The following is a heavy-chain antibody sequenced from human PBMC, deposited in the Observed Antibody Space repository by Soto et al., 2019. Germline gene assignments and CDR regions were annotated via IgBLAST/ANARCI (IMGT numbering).Heavy chain of an antibody. CDR2: ISGYNGDT. V-gene: IGHV1-18*01. CDR1: GYTFTRYG. D-gene: IGHD2-8*01. J-gene: IGHJ6*02. CDR3: AKNGQPPYYYYGMDV. Sequence: ASVKVSCKASGYTFTRYGISWVRQAPGQGLEWLGWISGYNGDTNYAQKFQGRVTMTVDTSTTTAFMELTSLTSDDRAVYYCAKNGQPPYYYYGMDVWGQGTTVTVSS.